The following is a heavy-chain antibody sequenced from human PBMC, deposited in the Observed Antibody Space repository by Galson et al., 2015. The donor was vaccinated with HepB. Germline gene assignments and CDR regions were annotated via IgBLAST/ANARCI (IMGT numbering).Heavy chain of an antibody. J-gene: IGHJ5*02. CDR3: AKGAGILTGYDWFDP. CDR2: ISWNSGSI. V-gene: IGHV3-9*01. Sequence: SLRLSCAASGFTFDDYAMHWVRQAPGKGLEWVSGISWNSGSIGYADSVKGRFTISRDNAKNSLYLQMNSLRAEDTALYYCAKGAGILTGYDWFDPWGQGTLVTVSS. D-gene: IGHD3-9*01. CDR1: GFTFDDYA.